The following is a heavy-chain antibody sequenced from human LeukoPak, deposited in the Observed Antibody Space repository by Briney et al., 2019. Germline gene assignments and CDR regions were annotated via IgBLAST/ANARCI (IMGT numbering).Heavy chain of an antibody. V-gene: IGHV4-59*05. J-gene: IGHJ5*02. Sequence: SETLSLTCTVSGGSISSYYWSWIRQPPGKGLEWIGSIYYSGSTYYNPSLKSRVTISVDTSKNQFSLKLSSVTAADTAVYYCARGISITGTRWFDPWGQGTLVTVSS. CDR3: ARGISITGTRWFDP. CDR2: IYYSGST. D-gene: IGHD1-7*01. CDR1: GGSISSYY.